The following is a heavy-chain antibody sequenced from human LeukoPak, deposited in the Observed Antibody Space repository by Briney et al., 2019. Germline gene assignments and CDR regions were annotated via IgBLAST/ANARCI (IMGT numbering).Heavy chain of an antibody. Sequence: SETLSLTCAVYGGSFSGYYWSWIRQPPGKGLEGIGEINHSGSTNYNPSLKSRVTISVDTSKNQFSLKLSSVTAADTAVYYCARDAWADIVVVPAASGLDYWGQGTLVTVSS. D-gene: IGHD2-2*01. CDR3: ARDAWADIVVVPAASGLDY. CDR1: GGSFSGYY. CDR2: INHSGST. V-gene: IGHV4-34*01. J-gene: IGHJ4*02.